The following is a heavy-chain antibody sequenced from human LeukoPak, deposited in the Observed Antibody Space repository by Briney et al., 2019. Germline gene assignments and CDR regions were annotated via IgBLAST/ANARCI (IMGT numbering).Heavy chain of an antibody. CDR3: ARDVGLWFGHLAFDI. J-gene: IGHJ3*02. D-gene: IGHD3-16*01. CDR1: GYTFTSYG. CDR2: VSAYNGNT. V-gene: IGHV1-18*01. Sequence: ASVKVSCKASGYTFTSYGISWVRQAPGQGLEWMGWVSAYNGNTNYAQKLQGRVTMTTDTSTSTAYMELRSLRSDDTAVYYCARDVGLWFGHLAFDIWGQGTMVTVSS.